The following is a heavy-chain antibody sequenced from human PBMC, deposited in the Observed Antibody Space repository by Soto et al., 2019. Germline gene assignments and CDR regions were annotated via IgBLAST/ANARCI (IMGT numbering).Heavy chain of an antibody. J-gene: IGHJ6*02. V-gene: IGHV4-34*01. Sequence: SETLSLTCAVYGGSFSVYYWSWIRQPPGKGLEWIGEINHSGSTNYNPSLKSRVTISVDTSKNQFSLKLSSVTAADTAVYYCARDSYCSGGSCYFYYYYGMDVWGQGTTVTVSS. CDR1: GGSFSVYY. CDR3: ARDSYCSGGSCYFYYYYGMDV. CDR2: INHSGST. D-gene: IGHD2-15*01.